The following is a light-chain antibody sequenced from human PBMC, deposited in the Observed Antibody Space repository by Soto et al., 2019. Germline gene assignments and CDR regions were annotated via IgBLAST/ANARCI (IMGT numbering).Light chain of an antibody. J-gene: IGLJ1*01. V-gene: IGLV2-11*01. Sequence: QSVLTQPRSVSGSPGQSVTISCTGTSSDVGGSTYVSWYQQHPGKAPKLMIYDVSKRPSGVPDRFSGSKSGNTASLTISGLQAEDEADYYCCSYAGSYTLGVFGTGTKATVL. CDR2: DVS. CDR3: CSYAGSYTLGV. CDR1: SSDVGGSTY.